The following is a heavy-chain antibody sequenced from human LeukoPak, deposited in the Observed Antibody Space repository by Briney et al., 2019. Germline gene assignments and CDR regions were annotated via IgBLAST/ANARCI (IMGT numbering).Heavy chain of an antibody. Sequence: GGSLRLSCAASGFIFSNYWMSWVRQAPGKGLEWVANIKQDGGENFYVDSVKGRFTISRDNAKNSLDLEMNSLRAEDTAVYYCAKSTRAVMAMMDVWGKGTTVTVSS. CDR3: AKSTRAVMAMMDV. CDR1: GFIFSNYW. CDR2: IKQDGGEN. D-gene: IGHD3-16*01. J-gene: IGHJ6*04. V-gene: IGHV3-7*01.